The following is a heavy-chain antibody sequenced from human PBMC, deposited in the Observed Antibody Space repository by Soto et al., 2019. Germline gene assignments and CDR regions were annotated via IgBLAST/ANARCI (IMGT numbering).Heavy chain of an antibody. Sequence: ASVKVSCKASGYTFTSYGISWVRQAPGQGLEWMGWISAYNGNTNYAQKLQGRVTMTTDTSTSTAYMELRSLRSDDTAVYYCARDMYSSGHNWFDPWGQGTLVTGSS. CDR3: ARDMYSSGHNWFDP. V-gene: IGHV1-18*01. D-gene: IGHD6-19*01. J-gene: IGHJ5*02. CDR1: GYTFTSYG. CDR2: ISAYNGNT.